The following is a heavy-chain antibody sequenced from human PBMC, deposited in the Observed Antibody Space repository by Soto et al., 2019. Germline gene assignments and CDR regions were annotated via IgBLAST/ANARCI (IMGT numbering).Heavy chain of an antibody. CDR3: TTGVTTFDY. Sequence: QVQLVQSGAEVKKPGASVKVSCKVSGHTLSELSIYWVRQAPGKGLEWMGGFDPEDGEKIYAQKFQGRVTMTEDTSTDTAYMELSRLRAEDTAVYYCTTGVTTFDYWGQGTLVTVSS. D-gene: IGHD1-1*01. J-gene: IGHJ4*02. CDR2: FDPEDGEK. V-gene: IGHV1-24*01. CDR1: GHTLSELS.